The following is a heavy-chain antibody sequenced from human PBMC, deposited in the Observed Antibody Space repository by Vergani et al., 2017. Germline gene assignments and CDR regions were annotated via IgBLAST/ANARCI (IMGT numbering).Heavy chain of an antibody. D-gene: IGHD3-16*02. CDR1: GGTFSSYA. CDR2: IIPIFGTA. CDR3: AREEKIGITFGGVIVAQGAFDI. V-gene: IGHV1-69*13. Sequence: QVQLVQSGAEVKKPGSSVKVSCKASGGTFSSYAISWVRQAPGQGLEWMGGIIPIFGTANYAQKFQGRVTITADESTSTAYMELSSLRSEDTAVYYCAREEKIGITFGGVIVAQGAFDIWGQGTMVTVSS. J-gene: IGHJ3*02.